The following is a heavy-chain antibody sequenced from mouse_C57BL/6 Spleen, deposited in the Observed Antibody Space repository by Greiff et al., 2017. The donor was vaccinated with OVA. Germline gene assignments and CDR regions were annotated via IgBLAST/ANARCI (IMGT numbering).Heavy chain of an antibody. Sequence: EVMLVESGEGLVKPGGSLKLSCAASGFTFSSYAMSWVRQTPEKRLEWVAYISSGGDYIYYADTVKGRFTISRDNARNTMYLQMSSLKSEDTAMYDCTRDPSNYVGYFDVWGTGTTVTVSS. D-gene: IGHD2-5*01. V-gene: IGHV5-9-1*02. J-gene: IGHJ1*03. CDR1: GFTFSSYA. CDR3: TRDPSNYVGYFDV. CDR2: ISSGGDYI.